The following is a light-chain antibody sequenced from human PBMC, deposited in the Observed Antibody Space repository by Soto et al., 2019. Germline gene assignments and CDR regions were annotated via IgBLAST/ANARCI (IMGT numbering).Light chain of an antibody. Sequence: EIVMTQSRDSLSVTPGDRVTLSCRASESASQTLAWYQQKPGQAPRLLIYGASTRATGTPDRFSGSGSRREFTLTISSLKSEDFGIYYCQQYKDWTLTFGQGTRLEIK. CDR2: GAS. J-gene: IGKJ5*01. CDR3: QQYKDWTLT. CDR1: ESASQT. V-gene: IGKV3-15*01.